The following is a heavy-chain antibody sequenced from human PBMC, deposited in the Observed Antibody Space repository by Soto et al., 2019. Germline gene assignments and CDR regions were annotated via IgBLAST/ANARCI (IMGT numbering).Heavy chain of an antibody. V-gene: IGHV3-30*18. D-gene: IGHD2-15*01. Sequence: QVQLVESGGGVVQPGRSLRLSCAASGFTFSSYGMHWVRQAPGKGLEWVAVISYDGSNKYYADSVKGRFTISRNNSINTLYLQMNSLRAEDTAVYYCAKGDSYCSGGSCFDDYWGQGTLVTVSS. J-gene: IGHJ4*02. CDR3: AKGDSYCSGGSCFDDY. CDR1: GFTFSSYG. CDR2: ISYDGSNK.